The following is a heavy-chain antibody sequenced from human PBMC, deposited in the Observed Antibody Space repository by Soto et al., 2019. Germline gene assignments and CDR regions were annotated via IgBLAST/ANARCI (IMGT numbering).Heavy chain of an antibody. J-gene: IGHJ4*02. CDR3: ARDPASGMTGYSYFDY. CDR1: GGSISSYY. CDR2: IYYSGST. V-gene: IGHV4-59*01. Sequence: QVQLQESGPGLVKPSETLSLTCTVSGGSISSYYWSWIRQPPGKGLEWIGYIYYSGSTNYNPSLKSRVTISVDTSKNQFSLKLSSVTAADTAVYYCARDPASGMTGYSYFDYWGQGTLVTVSS. D-gene: IGHD3-9*01.